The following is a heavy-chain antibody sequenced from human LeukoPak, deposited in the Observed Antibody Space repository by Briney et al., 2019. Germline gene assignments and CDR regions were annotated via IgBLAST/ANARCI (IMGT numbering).Heavy chain of an antibody. CDR3: ARTSARITMIVVVIPLFDY. CDR1: GASVSSYY. V-gene: IGHV4-59*02. Sequence: SETLSLTCTVSGASVSSYYWSWIRQPPGKGLEWIGYIYYSGSTNYNPSLKSRVTISVDTSKNQFSLQLNSVTPEDTAVYYCARTSARITMIVVVIPLFDYWGQRTLVTVSS. J-gene: IGHJ4*02. CDR2: IYYSGST. D-gene: IGHD3-22*01.